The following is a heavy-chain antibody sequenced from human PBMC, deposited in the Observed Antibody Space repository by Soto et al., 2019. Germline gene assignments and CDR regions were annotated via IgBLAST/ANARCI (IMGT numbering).Heavy chain of an antibody. Sequence: LEILSLTCAVYGGSFIGYYWSWIRQPPGKGLEWIGEINHSGSTNYNPSLKSRVTISVDTSKNQFSLKLSSVTAADTAVYYCARGSSGRYYGSGSYYYFDYWGQGTLVTVSS. V-gene: IGHV4-34*01. D-gene: IGHD3-10*01. CDR1: GGSFIGYY. CDR3: ARGSSGRYYGSGSYYYFDY. CDR2: INHSGST. J-gene: IGHJ4*02.